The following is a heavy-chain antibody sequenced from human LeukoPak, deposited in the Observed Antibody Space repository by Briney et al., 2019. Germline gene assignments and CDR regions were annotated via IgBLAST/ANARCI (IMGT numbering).Heavy chain of an antibody. V-gene: IGHV3-33*06. CDR2: IWYDGSNK. CDR3: AKDQRDYDSSGSYYYYIDV. J-gene: IGHJ6*03. Sequence: GGSLRLSCEASGFTFSSYGMHWVRQAPGKGLEWVAVIWYDGSNKYYADSVKARFTISRDNSKNSLYLQMNSLRAEDTAVYYCAKDQRDYDSSGSYYYYIDVWGKGTTVTVSS. D-gene: IGHD3-22*01. CDR1: GFTFSSYG.